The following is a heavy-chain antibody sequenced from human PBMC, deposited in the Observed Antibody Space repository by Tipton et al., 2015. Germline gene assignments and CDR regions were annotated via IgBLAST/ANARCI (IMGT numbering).Heavy chain of an antibody. D-gene: IGHD6-19*01. CDR2: ISWNSGSI. CDR3: ARPVYSSGWSPFDY. CDR1: GFTFDDYA. Sequence: SLRLSCAASGFTFDDYAMHWVRQAPGKGLEWVSGISWNSGSIGYADSVKGRFTISRDNSKNTLYLQMNSLRAEDTAVYYCARPVYSSGWSPFDYWGQGTLVTVSS. J-gene: IGHJ4*02. V-gene: IGHV3-9*01.